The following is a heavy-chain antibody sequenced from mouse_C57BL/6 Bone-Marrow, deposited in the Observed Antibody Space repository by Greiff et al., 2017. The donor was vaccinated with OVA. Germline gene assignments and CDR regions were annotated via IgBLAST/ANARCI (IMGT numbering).Heavy chain of an antibody. V-gene: IGHV1-59*01. CDR2: IDPSDSYT. CDR1: GYTFTSYW. CDR3: ARWNPFDY. J-gene: IGHJ2*01. Sequence: QVQLQQPGAELVRPGTSVKLSCKASGYTFTSYWMHWVKQRPGQGLEWIGVIDPSDSYTNYNQKFKGKATLTVDTSSSTAYMHLSSLTSEDSAVYYCARWNPFDYWGQGTTLTVSS.